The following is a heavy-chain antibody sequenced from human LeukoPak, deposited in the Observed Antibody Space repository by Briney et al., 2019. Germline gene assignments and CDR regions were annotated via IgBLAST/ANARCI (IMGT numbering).Heavy chain of an antibody. V-gene: IGHV3-48*03. CDR2: ISGSGSTI. D-gene: IGHD5-18*01. CDR1: GFTFSNYE. CDR3: ARVRSGYSHENYFDY. J-gene: IGHJ4*02. Sequence: GGSLRLSCAASGFTFSNYEMNWIRQAPGKGLEWVSYISGSGSTIYYADSVKGRFTISRDNAKDSLYLQINSLRAEDTAVYYCARVRSGYSHENYFDYWGQGTPVTVSS.